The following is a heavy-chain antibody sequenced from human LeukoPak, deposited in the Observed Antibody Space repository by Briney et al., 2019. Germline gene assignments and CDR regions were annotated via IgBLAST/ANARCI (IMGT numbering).Heavy chain of an antibody. CDR3: AREGTKIQLWLRPKYYFDY. CDR1: GFTFSSYG. V-gene: IGHV3-33*01. CDR2: IWYDGSNK. Sequence: GGSLRLSCAASGFTFSSYGMHWVRQAPGKGLEWVAVIWYDGSNKYYADSVKGRFTISRDSSKNTLYLQMNSLRAEDTAVYYCAREGTKIQLWLRPKYYFDYWGQGTLVTVSS. D-gene: IGHD5-18*01. J-gene: IGHJ4*02.